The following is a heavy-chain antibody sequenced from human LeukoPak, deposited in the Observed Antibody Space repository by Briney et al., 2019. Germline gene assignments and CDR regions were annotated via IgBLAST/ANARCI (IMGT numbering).Heavy chain of an antibody. CDR2: IYYSGST. CDR1: DGSISSSNYY. CDR3: ATIGQPTDWFDP. J-gene: IGHJ5*02. V-gene: IGHV4-39*01. D-gene: IGHD1-14*01. Sequence: SETLSLTCTVSDGSISSSNYYWGWIRQPPGKGLEWIGYIYYSGSTYYNPSLKSRVTISVDTSKNQFSLKLSSVTAADTAVYYCATIGQPTDWFDPWGQGTLVTVSS.